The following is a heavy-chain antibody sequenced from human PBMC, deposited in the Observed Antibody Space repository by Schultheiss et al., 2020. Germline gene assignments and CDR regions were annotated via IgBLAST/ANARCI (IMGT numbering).Heavy chain of an antibody. V-gene: IGHV3-23*01. D-gene: IGHD6-25*01. CDR2: ISGSGGST. J-gene: IGHJ6*02. Sequence: GESLKISCAASGFTFSSYAMSWVRQAPGKGLEWVSAISGSGGSTYYADSVKGRFTISRDNSKNTVYLQMNSLRPEDTAVYYCARGIAAIYGMDVWGQGTTVTVSS. CDR3: ARGIAAIYGMDV. CDR1: GFTFSSYA.